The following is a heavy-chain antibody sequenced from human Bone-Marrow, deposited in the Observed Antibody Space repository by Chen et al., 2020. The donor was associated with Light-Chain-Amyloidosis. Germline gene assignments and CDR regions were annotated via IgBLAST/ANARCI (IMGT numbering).Heavy chain of an antibody. J-gene: IGHJ3*02. Sequence: EVQLLESGGGLVQPGGSLRLSCAASGFTFSSYAMSWVRQAPGKGLEWVSAISGSGGSTYYADSVKGRFPISRDNSKNTLYLQMNSLRAEDTAVYYCALRSSGRRYGSGSYPRKDAFDIWGQGTMVTVSS. V-gene: IGHV3-23*01. CDR2: ISGSGGST. CDR3: ALRSSGRRYGSGSYPRKDAFDI. D-gene: IGHD3-10*01. CDR1: GFTFSSYA.